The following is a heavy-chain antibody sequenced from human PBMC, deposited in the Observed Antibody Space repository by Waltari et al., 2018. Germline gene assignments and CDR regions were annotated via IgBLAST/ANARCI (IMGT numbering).Heavy chain of an antibody. CDR3: ARDYCDRTYCHGMDV. CDR2: ISYNERNI. V-gene: IGHV3-30*04. Sequence: VQLVGAGGGVVEPGRYLRLSCAASDLTVSSYAVPWVRQAPGKGLEWVAVISYNERNIYYVDSVKGRFTISRDNSKKMLYLQMNSLRGEDTAVYYCARDYCDRTYCHGMDVWGQGTTVTVSS. J-gene: IGHJ6*02. D-gene: IGHD3-22*01. CDR1: DLTVSSYA.